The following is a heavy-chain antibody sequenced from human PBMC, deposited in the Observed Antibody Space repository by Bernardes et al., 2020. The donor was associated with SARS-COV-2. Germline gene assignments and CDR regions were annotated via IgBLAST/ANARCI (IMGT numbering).Heavy chain of an antibody. CDR1: GFTFSSYG. CDR2: IWYDGSNK. Sequence: GGSLRLSCAASGFTFSSYGMHWVRQAPGKGLEWVAVIWYDGSNKYYADSVKGRFTISRDNSKNTLYLQMNSLRAEDTAVYYCARDLRFGDYDENKWFDPWGQGTLVTVSS. J-gene: IGHJ5*02. CDR3: ARDLRFGDYDENKWFDP. V-gene: IGHV3-33*08. D-gene: IGHD3-10*01.